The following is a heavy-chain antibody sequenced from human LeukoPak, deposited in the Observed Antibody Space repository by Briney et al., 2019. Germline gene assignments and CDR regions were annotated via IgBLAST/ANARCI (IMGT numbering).Heavy chain of an antibody. CDR2: IKEDGSEK. V-gene: IGHV3-7*05. CDR1: GFPFSSYW. Sequence: TGGSLRLSCVASGFPFSSYWMSWVRQAPGKGLEWVASIKEDGSEKHSVDSVKGRFIISRDNAKNSVYLQMNRLRAEDTALYYCARIVFFFDTGGFDYWGQAALVSVFS. D-gene: IGHD2-8*02. CDR3: ARIVFFFDTGGFDY. J-gene: IGHJ4*02.